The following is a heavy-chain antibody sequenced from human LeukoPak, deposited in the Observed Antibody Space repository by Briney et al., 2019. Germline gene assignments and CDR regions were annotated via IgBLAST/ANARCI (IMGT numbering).Heavy chain of an antibody. CDR3: ARDPFGVYSDY. Sequence: GGSLRLSCAASGFTFSNYWMSWVRQAPGKGLEWVANIKQDGSEEYYVDSVKGRFTISRDNAKNSLYLQMNSLRAEDTAVYFCARDPFGVYSDYWGQGTLDTVSS. J-gene: IGHJ4*02. V-gene: IGHV3-7*01. CDR2: IKQDGSEE. D-gene: IGHD2-8*01. CDR1: GFTFSNYW.